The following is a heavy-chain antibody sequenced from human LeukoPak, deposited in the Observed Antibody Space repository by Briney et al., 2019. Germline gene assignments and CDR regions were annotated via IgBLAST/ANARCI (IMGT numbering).Heavy chain of an antibody. Sequence: GGSLGLSCVGSGFSFSNYGMHWVRQAPGKGLEWVAVISDDASHKYYADSVKGRFTISRDNSKHTLYLQMDSLRLEDTAVFYCAKNREGYSKLDWGQGTLVTVSS. V-gene: IGHV3-30*18. J-gene: IGHJ4*02. CDR3: AKNREGYSKLD. CDR1: GFSFSNYG. CDR2: ISDDASHK. D-gene: IGHD6-13*01.